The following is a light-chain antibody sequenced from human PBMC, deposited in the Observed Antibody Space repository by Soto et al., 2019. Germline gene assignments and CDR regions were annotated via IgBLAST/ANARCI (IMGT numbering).Light chain of an antibody. J-gene: IGKJ3*01. CDR3: QQYNSAPYT. V-gene: IGKV1-27*01. CDR2: AAS. CDR1: QGISNY. Sequence: DIQMTQSPSSLSASVGDRVTITCRASQGISNYLAWYQQKPGKVPKLLIYAASTLQSGVPSRFSGSGSGTDFPPTISRLQPEDVATYYCQQYNSAPYTFGPGTKVDIK.